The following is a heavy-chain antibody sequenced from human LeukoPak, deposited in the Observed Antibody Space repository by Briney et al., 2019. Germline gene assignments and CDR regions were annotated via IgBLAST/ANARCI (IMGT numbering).Heavy chain of an antibody. CDR3: AKGGRAIYGDYTSDY. CDR1: GFTFSSYG. D-gene: IGHD4-17*01. CDR2: ISYDGSNK. Sequence: GGSLRLSCAASGFTFSSYGMHWVRQAPGKGLEWVAVISYDGSNKYYADSVKGRFTISRDSSKNTLYLQMNSLRAEGTAVYYCAKGGRAIYGDYTSDYWGQGTLVTVSS. J-gene: IGHJ4*02. V-gene: IGHV3-30*18.